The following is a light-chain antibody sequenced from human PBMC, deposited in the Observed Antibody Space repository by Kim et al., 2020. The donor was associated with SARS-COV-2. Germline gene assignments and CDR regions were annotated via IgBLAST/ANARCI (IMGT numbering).Light chain of an antibody. Sequence: VALGQTVRMTCQGDSLRTYFATWYQQKPGQAPLLLIFGKPSRPSGIPDRFSGSTSGNTASLTITGAQAEDEADYYCNSRDTSDHVVFGGGTQLTVL. CDR1: SLRTYF. CDR3: NSRDTSDHVV. V-gene: IGLV3-19*01. CDR2: GKP. J-gene: IGLJ2*01.